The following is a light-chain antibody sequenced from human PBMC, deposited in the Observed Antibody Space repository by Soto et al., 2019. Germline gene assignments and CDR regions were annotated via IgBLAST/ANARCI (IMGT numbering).Light chain of an antibody. Sequence: EIVLTQSAATLSLSPGERATLSCRASQSVSSYLAWYQQKPGQAPRLLIYGASSRATGIPDRFSGSGSGTDFTLTISRLEPEDFAVYYCQQYGSSPLTFGQGTKVDIK. CDR3: QQYGSSPLT. V-gene: IGKV3-20*01. CDR1: QSVSSY. CDR2: GAS. J-gene: IGKJ1*01.